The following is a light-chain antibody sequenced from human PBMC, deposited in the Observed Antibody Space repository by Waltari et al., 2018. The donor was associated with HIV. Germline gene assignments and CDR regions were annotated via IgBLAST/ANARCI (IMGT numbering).Light chain of an antibody. Sequence: QSALTPPASVSGSPGQSITISCTGTSSDVGSYNFLFWYPQHPGNAPKLIIYEGDKRPAGVSYRFSGSKSGSTASLTISGLQAEDEADYYCCSYAGSSTYVVFGGGTQLTVL. CDR1: SSDVGSYNF. V-gene: IGLV2-23*01. CDR2: EGD. J-gene: IGLJ2*01. CDR3: CSYAGSSTYVV.